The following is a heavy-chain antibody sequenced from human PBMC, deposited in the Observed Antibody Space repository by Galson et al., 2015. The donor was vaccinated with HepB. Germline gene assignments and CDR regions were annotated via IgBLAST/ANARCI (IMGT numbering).Heavy chain of an antibody. CDR1: GYTFTIWN. Sequence: SVKVSCKASGYTFTIWNINWVRQAPGQRPEWMGWISVYNGDTKYAEKVQGRVTMTADTSTSTAYMELKRLTSDDTAVYYCARVGSSSWYWGLDYWGQGTQVTVSS. CDR2: ISVYNGDT. D-gene: IGHD6-13*01. CDR3: ARVGSSSWYWGLDY. J-gene: IGHJ4*02. V-gene: IGHV1-18*01.